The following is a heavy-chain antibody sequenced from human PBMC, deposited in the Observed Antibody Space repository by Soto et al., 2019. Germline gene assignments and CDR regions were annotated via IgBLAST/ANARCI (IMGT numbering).Heavy chain of an antibody. Sequence: QVQLVQSGAEVKKAGSSVKVSCKVSGGTFSSYFINWVRQAPGQGLEWVGGLIPVFGTASYAEKFQGRVTITADESTNTAYMELSRHRSDDTAVYYCARETPSAASAYYSYGLDVWGQGTTVTVPS. CDR2: LIPVFGTA. CDR3: ARETPSAASAYYSYGLDV. J-gene: IGHJ6*02. V-gene: IGHV1-69*01. CDR1: GGTFSSYF. D-gene: IGHD6-13*01.